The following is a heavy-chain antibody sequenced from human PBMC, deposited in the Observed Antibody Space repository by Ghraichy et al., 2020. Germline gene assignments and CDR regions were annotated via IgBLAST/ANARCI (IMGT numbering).Heavy chain of an antibody. CDR1: GYSISSGYY. CDR3: ARVWAVAEKLFDY. V-gene: IGHV4-38-2*01. CDR2: IYHSGST. D-gene: IGHD6-19*01. J-gene: IGHJ4*02. Sequence: SQTLSLTCAVSGYSISSGYYWGWIRQPPGKGLEWIGSIYHSGSTYYNPSLKSRVTISVDTSKNQFSLKLSSVTAADTAVYYCARVWAVAEKLFDYWGQGTLVTVSS.